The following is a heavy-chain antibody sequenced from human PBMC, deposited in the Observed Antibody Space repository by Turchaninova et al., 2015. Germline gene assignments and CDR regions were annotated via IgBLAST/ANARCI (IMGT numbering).Heavy chain of an antibody. CDR2: ISYDGSNK. CDR3: AKDLIRIAAAGSPFDY. CDR1: GFTFSSYG. J-gene: IGHJ4*02. V-gene: IGHV3-30*18. D-gene: IGHD6-13*01. Sequence: QVQLVESGGGVVQPGRSLRLSCAASGFTFSSYGMQWVRQAPGKGLEWVAIISYDGSNKYYADAVKGRFNIARDNSKNTLYLQMNSLRAEDTAVYYCAKDLIRIAAAGSPFDYWGQGTLVTVSS.